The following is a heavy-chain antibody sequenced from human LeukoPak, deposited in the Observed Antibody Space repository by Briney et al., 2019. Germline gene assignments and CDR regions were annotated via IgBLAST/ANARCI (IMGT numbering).Heavy chain of an antibody. CDR1: GFTFSSYG. J-gene: IGHJ5*02. CDR2: ISYDGSNK. CDR3: AKVTAASP. D-gene: IGHD6-13*01. V-gene: IGHV3-30*18. Sequence: GGSLRLSCAASGFTFSSYGMHWVRQAPGKGLEWVAVISYDGSNKYYADSVKGRFTISRDNSRNTLYLQMNSLRAEDTAVYYCAKVTAASPWGQGTLVTVSS.